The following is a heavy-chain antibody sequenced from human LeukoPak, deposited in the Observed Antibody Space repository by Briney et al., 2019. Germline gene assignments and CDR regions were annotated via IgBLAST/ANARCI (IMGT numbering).Heavy chain of an antibody. CDR1: GGSISSGRYY. V-gene: IGHV4-61*02. CDR3: ARATPQPLVPPVYYMDV. J-gene: IGHJ6*03. CDR2: IYTSGST. D-gene: IGHD2-2*01. Sequence: SSQTLSLTCTVSGGSISSGRYYWSWSRQPAGKGREWMGRIYTSGSTNYNPSLKSQVTISVDTPKTQFSLNPSPVTAAATAVYSCARATPQPLVPPVYYMDVWGKGTTVTVSS.